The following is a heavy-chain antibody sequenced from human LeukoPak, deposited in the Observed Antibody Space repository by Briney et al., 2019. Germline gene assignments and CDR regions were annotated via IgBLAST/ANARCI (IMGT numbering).Heavy chain of an antibody. CDR2: IYYSGST. V-gene: IGHV4-61*01. J-gene: IGHJ4*02. Sequence: SETLSLTCTVSGGSISSSSYYWSWIRQPPGKGLEWIGYIYYSGSTNYNPSLKSRVTISVDTSKNQFSLKLSSVTAADTAVYYCARVPGRFGELFFDYWGQGTLVTVSS. CDR3: ARVPGRFGELFFDY. CDR1: GGSISSSSYY. D-gene: IGHD3-10*01.